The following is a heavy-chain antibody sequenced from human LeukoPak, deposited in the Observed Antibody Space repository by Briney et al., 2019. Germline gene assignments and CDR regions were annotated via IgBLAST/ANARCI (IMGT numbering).Heavy chain of an antibody. CDR3: AKDATTVTGHAFDI. CDR1: GFTFNTYG. V-gene: IGHV3-30*02. Sequence: GGSLRLSCAASGFTFNTYGMHWVRQAPGKGLEWVSFIRYDGSNKYYADSVKGRFTISRDNSKNTLYLQMNRLRAEDTAVYYCAKDATTVTGHAFDIWGQGTMVTVSS. CDR2: IRYDGSNK. J-gene: IGHJ3*02. D-gene: IGHD4-17*01.